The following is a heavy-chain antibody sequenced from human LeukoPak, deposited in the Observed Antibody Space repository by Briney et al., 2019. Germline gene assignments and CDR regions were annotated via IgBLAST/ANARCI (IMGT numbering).Heavy chain of an antibody. CDR3: VRRDTGWHFLDY. J-gene: IGHJ4*02. V-gene: IGHV4-59*08. D-gene: IGHD6-19*01. CDR1: GGSINSHY. Sequence: PSETLSLTCAVSGGSINSHYCGWIRQPPGKGLQWIGDIYYTGKINYNPSLKSRVTITLDTSKDHLSLNLTSVLAADTAIYYCVRRDTGWHFLDYGGRGILVTVSS. CDR2: IYYTGKI.